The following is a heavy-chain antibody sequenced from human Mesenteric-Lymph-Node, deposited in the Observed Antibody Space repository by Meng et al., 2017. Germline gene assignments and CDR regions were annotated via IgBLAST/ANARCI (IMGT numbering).Heavy chain of an antibody. J-gene: IGHJ4*02. CDR3: ARGGYYSFDY. V-gene: IGHV4-4*02. CDR2: IYHSGST. D-gene: IGHD5-18*01. CDR1: GGSISSVYW. Sequence: QVQLQESGPGLVNPSETLSLNFAVSGGSISSVYWWTWVRQSPGKGLEWIGEIYHSGSTNYNPSLKSRVTISVDKSKNQFSLKLTSVTAADTAVYYCARGGYYSFDYWGQGTLVTVSS.